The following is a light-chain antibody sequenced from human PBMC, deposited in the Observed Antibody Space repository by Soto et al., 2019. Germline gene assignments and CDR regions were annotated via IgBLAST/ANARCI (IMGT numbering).Light chain of an antibody. V-gene: IGKV3D-15*01. CDR2: GAS. J-gene: IGKJ5*01. CDR3: QQYDTWPPIT. Sequence: EIVMTQSPATLSVSPGERATLSCTASQSVSSNLAWYQQKPGQAPRLLIYGASTRATGIPARFSGSGSGTEFTLIISSLQSEDFAVYYCQQYDTWPPITFGQGTRLEIK. CDR1: QSVSSN.